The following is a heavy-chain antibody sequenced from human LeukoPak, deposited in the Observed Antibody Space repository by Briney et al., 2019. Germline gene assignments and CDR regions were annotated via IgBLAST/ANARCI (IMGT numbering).Heavy chain of an antibody. D-gene: IGHD4-17*01. CDR3: ARDVEGDYRLGYYYYYMDV. CDR2: IIPIFGTA. V-gene: IGHV1-69*06. Sequence: GASVKVSCKASGYTFTSYGISWVRQAPGQGLEWMGGIIPIFGTANYAQKFQGRVTITADKSTSTAYMELSSLRSEDTAVYYCARDVEGDYRLGYYYYYMDVWGKGTTVTVSS. CDR1: GYTFTSYG. J-gene: IGHJ6*03.